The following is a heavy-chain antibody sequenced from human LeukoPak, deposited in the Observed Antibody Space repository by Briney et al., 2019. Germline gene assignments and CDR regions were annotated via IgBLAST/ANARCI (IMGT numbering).Heavy chain of an antibody. V-gene: IGHV3-33*01. CDR1: GFTFRNHG. D-gene: IGHD4-11*01. Sequence: GPSLRLSCAASGFTFRNHGMHWVRQAPGKGLEWVAVIFYDGGYKYYADSVKGRFTMSRDNSKNTLWLQMNSLRADDTAVYYCVRDRSYRYFDFWGPGTSVTVSS. J-gene: IGHJ4*02. CDR3: VRDRSYRYFDF. CDR2: IFYDGGYK.